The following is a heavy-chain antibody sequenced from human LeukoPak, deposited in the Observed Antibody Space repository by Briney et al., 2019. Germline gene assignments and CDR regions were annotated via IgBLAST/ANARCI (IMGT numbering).Heavy chain of an antibody. CDR1: GFTFSSYA. CDR3: ARHTMIVVGSLDY. CDR2: ISYDGSNK. J-gene: IGHJ4*02. D-gene: IGHD3-22*01. Sequence: GRSLRLSCAASGFTFSSYAMHWVRQAPGKGLEWVAVISYDGSNKYYADSVKGRFTISRDNSKNTLYLQMNSLRAEDTAVYYCARHTMIVVGSLDYWGQGTLVTVSS. V-gene: IGHV3-30*04.